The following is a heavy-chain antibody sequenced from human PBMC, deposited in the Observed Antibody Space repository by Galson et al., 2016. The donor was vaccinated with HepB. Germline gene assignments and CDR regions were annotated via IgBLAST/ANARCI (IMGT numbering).Heavy chain of an antibody. CDR1: GGSISSGNYY. CDR2: IYYSGSP. J-gene: IGHJ4*02. V-gene: IGHV4-39*01. D-gene: IGHD1-26*01. CDR3: ARYSGTGTNYGGVGFDC. Sequence: SETLSLTCTVSGGSISSGNYYWGWIRQPPGKGLEWIGSIYYSGSPYYNPSLKSRVTISVDTSKNQFSLKLNSVTAADTAVYYCARYSGTGTNYGGVGFDCWGQGALVTVSS.